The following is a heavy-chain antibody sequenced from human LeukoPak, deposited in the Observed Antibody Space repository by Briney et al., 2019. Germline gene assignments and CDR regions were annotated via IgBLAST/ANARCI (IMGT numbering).Heavy chain of an antibody. CDR3: ARGEGDCSSTSCYTDGYYYYMDV. V-gene: IGHV1-69*13. Sequence: SVKVSCKASGGTFSSYAISWVRQAPGQGLEWMGGIIPIFGTANYAQKFQGRVTITADESTSTAYMELSSLRSEDTAVYYCARGEGDCSSTSCYTDGYYYYMDVWGKGTTVTVSS. J-gene: IGHJ6*03. D-gene: IGHD2-2*02. CDR2: IIPIFGTA. CDR1: GGTFSSYA.